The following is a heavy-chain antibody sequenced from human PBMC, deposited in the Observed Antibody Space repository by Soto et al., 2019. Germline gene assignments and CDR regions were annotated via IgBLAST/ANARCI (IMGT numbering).Heavy chain of an antibody. Sequence: QVQLVQSGAEVKKPGSSVKVSCKASGGTFSSYTISWVRQAPGQGLEWMGRIIPILGIANYAQKFQGRVTITADKSTSTAYMELSSLRSEDTAVYYCARGPGITMVRGVNPFDYWGQGTLVTVSS. CDR1: GGTFSSYT. V-gene: IGHV1-69*02. D-gene: IGHD3-10*01. CDR3: ARGPGITMVRGVNPFDY. J-gene: IGHJ4*02. CDR2: IIPILGIA.